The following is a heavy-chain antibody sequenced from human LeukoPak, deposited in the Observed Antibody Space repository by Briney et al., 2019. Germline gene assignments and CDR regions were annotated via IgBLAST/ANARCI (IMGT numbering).Heavy chain of an antibody. D-gene: IGHD1-20*01. V-gene: IGHV3-66*01. J-gene: IGHJ3*02. CDR1: EFSVGSNY. CDR3: ARPPGYNWNDWLWGTSNDAFDI. Sequence: PGGSLRLSCAASEFSVGSNYMTWVRQAPGKGLEWVSLIYSGGSTYYADSVKGRFTISRDNAKNTLYLQMNSLRAEDTAVYYCARPPGYNWNDWLWGTSNDAFDIWGQGTMVTVSS. CDR2: IYSGGST.